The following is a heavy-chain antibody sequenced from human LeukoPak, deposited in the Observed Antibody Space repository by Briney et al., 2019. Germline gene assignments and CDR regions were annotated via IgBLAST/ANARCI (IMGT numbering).Heavy chain of an antibody. V-gene: IGHV3-23*01. Sequence: PGGSLRLSCAASGLTFSSYAMSWVRQAPGRGLEWVSAISGSGGSTYYADSVKGRFTISRDNSKNTLYLQMNSLRAEDTAVYYCAKDTTLAVAGIWGQGTLVTVSS. CDR1: GLTFSSYA. CDR3: AKDTTLAVAGI. CDR2: ISGSGGST. D-gene: IGHD6-19*01. J-gene: IGHJ4*02.